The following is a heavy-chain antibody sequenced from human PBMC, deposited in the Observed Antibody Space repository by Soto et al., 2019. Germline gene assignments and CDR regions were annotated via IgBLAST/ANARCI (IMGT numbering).Heavy chain of an antibody. CDR2: INHSGST. D-gene: IGHD2-15*01. CDR1: GGSFSGYY. CDR3: ARSSQWSHRVDV. J-gene: IGHJ6*02. V-gene: IGHV4-34*01. Sequence: QVQLQQWGAGLLKPSETLSLTCAVYGGSFSGYYWSWIRQPPGKGLEWIGEINHSGSTNYNPSLKSRVTISVDTSKNQFSLKLSSVTAADMAVYYCARSSQWSHRVDVWGQGTTVTVSS.